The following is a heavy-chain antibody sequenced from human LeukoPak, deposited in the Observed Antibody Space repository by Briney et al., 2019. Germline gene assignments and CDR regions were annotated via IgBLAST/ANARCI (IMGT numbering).Heavy chain of an antibody. V-gene: IGHV4-59*01. J-gene: IGHJ4*02. Sequence: SETLSLTCTVSGGSISSYYWSWIRQPPGKGLEWIGYIYYSGSTNYNPSLKSRVTISVDTSKNQFSLKLSSVTAADTAVYYCARTSSGSLSYWGQGTLVTVSS. D-gene: IGHD3-22*01. CDR1: GGSISSYY. CDR2: IYYSGST. CDR3: ARTSSGSLSY.